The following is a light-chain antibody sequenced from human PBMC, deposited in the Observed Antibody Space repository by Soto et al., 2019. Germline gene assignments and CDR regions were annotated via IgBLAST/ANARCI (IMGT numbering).Light chain of an antibody. CDR1: QNISTF. V-gene: IGKV1-39*01. CDR3: KQSYRILCT. CDR2: VAS. J-gene: IGKJ2*02. Sequence: DIQMTQSPSSLFASVGDRVTITCRASQNISTFLNWYQQEPGKAPKLLIYVASSLQGGVPSRFSDSRSGTNITLTITSLQPADFASYDSKQSYRILCTSGQGTKLDIK.